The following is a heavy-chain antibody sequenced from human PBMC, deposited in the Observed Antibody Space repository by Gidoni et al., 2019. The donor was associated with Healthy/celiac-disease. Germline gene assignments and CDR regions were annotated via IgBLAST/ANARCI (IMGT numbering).Heavy chain of an antibody. CDR3: ARRDRIIPYYYYYYGMDV. CDR2: INHSGST. D-gene: IGHD2-21*01. CDR1: GGSFSGYS. V-gene: IGHV4-34*01. Sequence: QVQLQQWGAGLLKPSETLSLTCAVYGGSFSGYSWSWLRQPPGKGLEWIGEINHSGSTNYNPSLKSRVTISVDTSKNQFSLKLSSVTAADTAVYYCARRDRIIPYYYYYYGMDVWGQGTTVTVSS. J-gene: IGHJ6*02.